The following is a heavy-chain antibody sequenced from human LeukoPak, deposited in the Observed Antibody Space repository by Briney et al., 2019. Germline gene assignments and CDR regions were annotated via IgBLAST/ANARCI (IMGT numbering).Heavy chain of an antibody. V-gene: IGHV4-39*07. D-gene: IGHD6-6*01. CDR3: ARAEYSSSLNWFDP. CDR1: GGSISSSSYY. J-gene: IGHJ5*02. Sequence: PSETLSLTCTVSGGSISSSSYYWGWIRQPPGKGLEWIGSIYYSGSTYYNPSLKSRVTISVDTSKNQFSLKLSSVTAADTAVYYCARAEYSSSLNWFDPWGQGTLVTVSS. CDR2: IYYSGST.